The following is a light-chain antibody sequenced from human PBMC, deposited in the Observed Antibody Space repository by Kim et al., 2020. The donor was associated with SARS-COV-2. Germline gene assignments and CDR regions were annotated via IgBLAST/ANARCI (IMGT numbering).Light chain of an antibody. CDR3: QQYDSYPYT. J-gene: IGKJ2*01. CDR1: QYITTW. CDR2: RAS. Sequence: DIQMTQSPSTLSASVGDRGTITCRASQYITTWLAWYQQEPGKAPKLLIHRASSLESGVPSRFSGSGSGTEFTLTITSLQPDDFATYYCQQYDSYPYTFGQGTQLEI. V-gene: IGKV1-5*03.